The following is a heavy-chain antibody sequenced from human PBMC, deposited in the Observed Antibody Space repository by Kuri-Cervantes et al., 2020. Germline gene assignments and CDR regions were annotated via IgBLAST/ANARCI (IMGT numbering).Heavy chain of an antibody. J-gene: IGHJ6*02. CDR2: ISHDGGNE. D-gene: IGHD3-3*01. CDR3: ARESADDFWSGYYYYYGMDV. CDR1: GFIFSDYA. Sequence: GGSLRLSCAVSGFIFSDYAMHWVRQAPGKGPEWVAVISHDGGNEYYTDSVKGRFTIPRDNSKNTLYLQMNSLRAEDTAVYYCARESADDFWSGYYYYYGMDVWGQGTTVTVSS. V-gene: IGHV3-30*03.